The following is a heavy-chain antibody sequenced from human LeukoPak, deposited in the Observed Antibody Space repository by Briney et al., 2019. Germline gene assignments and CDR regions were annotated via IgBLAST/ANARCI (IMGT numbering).Heavy chain of an antibody. J-gene: IGHJ6*02. CDR3: ARGGGLDV. CDR1: GFIFSNYW. D-gene: IGHD3-16*01. CDR2: IKQDGSEK. V-gene: IGHV3-7*03. Sequence: GGSLRLSCAASGFIFSNYWMTWVRQAPGKGPEWVANIKQDGSEKNYVDSVKGRFTMSRDNAKNSLYLQMSNLRAEDTAVYFCARGGGLDVWGQGATVTVSS.